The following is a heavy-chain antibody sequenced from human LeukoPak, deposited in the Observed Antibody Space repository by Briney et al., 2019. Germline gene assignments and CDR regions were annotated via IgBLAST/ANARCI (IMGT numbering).Heavy chain of an antibody. CDR1: GFTFSSYA. D-gene: IGHD6-6*01. CDR3: AIGAARTDSDY. V-gene: IGHV3-23*01. Sequence: GGSLRLSCAASGFTFSSYAMSWVRQAPGKGLEWVSAISGSGGSTYYADSVKGRFTISRDNAKNSLYLQMNSLRAEDTAVYYCAIGAARTDSDYWGQGTLVTVSS. CDR2: ISGSGGST. J-gene: IGHJ4*02.